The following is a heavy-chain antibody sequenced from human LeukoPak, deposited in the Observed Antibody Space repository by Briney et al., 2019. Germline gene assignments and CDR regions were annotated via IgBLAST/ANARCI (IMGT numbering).Heavy chain of an antibody. Sequence: PGGSLRLSCAASGFTFTYYTMTWVRQAPGKGLEWVSSISSSSSSIYYADSVKGRFTISRDNAKNSLYLQMNSLRAEDTAVYYCGSPGGYSYGYSYAYWGQGTLVTVPS. CDR3: GSPGGYSYGYSYAY. J-gene: IGHJ4*02. D-gene: IGHD5-18*01. CDR1: GFTFTYYT. V-gene: IGHV3-21*01. CDR2: ISSSSSSI.